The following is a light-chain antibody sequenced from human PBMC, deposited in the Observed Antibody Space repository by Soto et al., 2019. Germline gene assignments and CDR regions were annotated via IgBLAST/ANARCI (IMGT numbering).Light chain of an antibody. Sequence: QSALTQPPSASGSPGQSVTISCTGTSNDVGGYSYVSWYQQHPGKAPKLMLYEVNKRPSGVPNRFSGSKSGNTASLTVSGLQAEDEADYYCSSYAGSHNWVFGGGTKLTVL. J-gene: IGLJ3*02. V-gene: IGLV2-8*01. CDR1: SNDVGGYSY. CDR2: EVN. CDR3: SSYAGSHNWV.